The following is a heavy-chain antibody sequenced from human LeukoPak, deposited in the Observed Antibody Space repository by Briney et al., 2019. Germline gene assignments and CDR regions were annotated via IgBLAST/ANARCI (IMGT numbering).Heavy chain of an antibody. CDR1: GVSISSYY. CDR2: IYYSGST. Sequence: NPSETLSLTCTVSGVSISSYYWSWLRQPPGKGLEWLGYIYYSGSTNYNPSLKSRVTISVDTSKNQFSLKLSSVTAADTAVYYCARILIYGGWIASWGQGTLVTVSS. D-gene: IGHD5-12*01. V-gene: IGHV4-59*08. J-gene: IGHJ4*02. CDR3: ARILIYGGWIAS.